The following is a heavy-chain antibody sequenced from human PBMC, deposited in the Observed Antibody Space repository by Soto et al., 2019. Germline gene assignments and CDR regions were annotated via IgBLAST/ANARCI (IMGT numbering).Heavy chain of an antibody. J-gene: IGHJ4*02. CDR2: ISSSGRAI. CDR1: GFTVSGND. Sequence: QLQLLESEGDLVKPGGSLRLSCAASGFTVSGNDLSWIRQAPGKGLEWVSSISSSGRAIYYADSVKGRFTISRDNAKDSLYLQMSSLRAEDTAIYYCASHHTSGWLYFDSWGQGTLVTVSS. V-gene: IGHV3-11*01. CDR3: ASHHTSGWLYFDS. D-gene: IGHD6-19*01.